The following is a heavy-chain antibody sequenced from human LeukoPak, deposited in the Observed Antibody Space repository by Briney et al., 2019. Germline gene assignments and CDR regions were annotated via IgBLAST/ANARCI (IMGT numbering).Heavy chain of an antibody. V-gene: IGHV1-8*03. CDR2: MNPNSGNT. J-gene: IGHJ6*03. Sequence: ASVKVSCKASGYTFTSYDINWVRQATGQGLEWMGWMNPNSGNTGYAQKFQGRVTITRNTSISTAYMELSSLRSEDTAVYYCARGYDFWSRYYGGSDYYYYMDVWGKGTTVTVSS. CDR1: GYTFTSYD. D-gene: IGHD3-3*01. CDR3: ARGYDFWSRYYGGSDYYYYMDV.